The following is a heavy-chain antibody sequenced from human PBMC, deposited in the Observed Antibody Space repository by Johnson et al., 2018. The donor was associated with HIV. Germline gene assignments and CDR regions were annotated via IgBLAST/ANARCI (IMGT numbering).Heavy chain of an antibody. CDR2: ISYDGSNK. D-gene: IGHD6-19*01. Sequence: QVQLVESGGGVVQPGRSLRLSCAASGFTFSSYAMHWVRQAPGKGLEWVAVISYDGSNKYYADSVKGRFIISRDNSKNTLYLQMNSLRAEDTAVYYCARVHPAVAGNDAFDIWGQGTMVTVSS. CDR1: GFTFSSYA. CDR3: ARVHPAVAGNDAFDI. J-gene: IGHJ3*02. V-gene: IGHV3-30-3*01.